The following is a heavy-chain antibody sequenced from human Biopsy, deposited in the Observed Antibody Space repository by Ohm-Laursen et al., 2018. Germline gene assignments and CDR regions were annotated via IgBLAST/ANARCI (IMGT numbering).Heavy chain of an antibody. CDR1: GFTFSSYG. D-gene: IGHD3-22*01. V-gene: IGHV3-15*01. CDR2: IKNEIDGGTT. Sequence: SLRLSCAASGFTFSSYGMHWVRQAPGMGLEWVGRIKNEIDGGTTDYAAPVKGRFTILRDDSKNMLFLQMDSLKTEDTAVYYCTHHYDASDDVFDIWGQGTVVTVSS. J-gene: IGHJ3*02. CDR3: THHYDASDDVFDI.